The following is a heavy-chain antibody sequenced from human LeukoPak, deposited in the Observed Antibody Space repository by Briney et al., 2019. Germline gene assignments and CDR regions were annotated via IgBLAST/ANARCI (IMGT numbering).Heavy chain of an antibody. D-gene: IGHD6-13*01. J-gene: IGHJ4*02. CDR1: GFVFSSQD. V-gene: IGHV3-23*01. Sequence: PGGSLRLSCAASGFVFSSQDMGWVRQAPGKGLGWVSAISDGGSRTYYADSVKGRFTISRDNSKNTLHLQMNSLRAEDTAVYYCAKDARRSSGWYFFDHWGQGTLVTVSS. CDR2: ISDGGSRT. CDR3: AKDARRSSGWYFFDH.